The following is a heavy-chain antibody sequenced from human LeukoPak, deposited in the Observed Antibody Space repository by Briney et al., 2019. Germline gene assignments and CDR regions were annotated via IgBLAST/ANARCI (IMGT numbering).Heavy chain of an antibody. J-gene: IGHJ4*02. CDR3: ARDVGSSSGFDY. CDR1: GYSISSGYY. V-gene: IGHV4-38-2*02. CDR2: IYHSGST. D-gene: IGHD6-6*01. Sequence: SETLSLTCTVSGYSISSGYYWGWIRQPPGKGLEWIGSIYHSGSTYYNPSLKSRVTISVDTSKNQFSLKLSSVTAADTAVYYCARDVGSSSGFDYWGQGTLVTVSS.